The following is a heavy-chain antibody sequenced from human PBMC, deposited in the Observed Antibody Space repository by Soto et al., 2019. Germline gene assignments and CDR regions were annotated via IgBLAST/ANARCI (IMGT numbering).Heavy chain of an antibody. CDR2: ISASSTTI. V-gene: IGHV3-11*01. J-gene: IGHJ4*02. Sequence: QVQLVESGGGLVKIGGSLRLSCAASGFTFRDHYMTWIRQVPGKGLEWVSYISASSTTIYYADSVKGRFTISRDNTKNSVFLQMNSLRAEDTAVYYCARDIRGANWGQGTLVTVSS. CDR1: GFTFRDHY. CDR3: ARDIRGAN.